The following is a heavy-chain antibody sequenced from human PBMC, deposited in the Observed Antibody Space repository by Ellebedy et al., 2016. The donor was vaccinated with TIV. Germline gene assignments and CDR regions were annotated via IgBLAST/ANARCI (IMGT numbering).Heavy chain of an antibody. V-gene: IGHV3-74*01. Sequence: GGSLRLXXAASGFSFSTYWMHWVRQTPGKGLVWVSHIKNDGTYTNYADSVRGRFTISRYNAKNTLYLKMNSLRADDTAVYYCAAAFDFWGQGTMVSVSS. CDR3: AAAFDF. J-gene: IGHJ3*01. CDR1: GFSFSTYW. CDR2: IKNDGTYT.